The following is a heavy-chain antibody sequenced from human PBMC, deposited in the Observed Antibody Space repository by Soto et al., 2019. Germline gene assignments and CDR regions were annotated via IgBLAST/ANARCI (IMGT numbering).Heavy chain of an antibody. CDR3: ARRLPRDKWGDAFDI. J-gene: IGHJ3*02. D-gene: IGHD1-26*01. CDR2: IIPIFGTA. CDR1: GGTFSSYA. V-gene: IGHV1-69*01. Sequence: QVQLVQSGAEVKKPGSSVKVSCKASGGTFSSYAISWVRQAPGQGLEWMGGIIPIFGTANYAQKFQGRVTINADESTSTAYLELSSLRSEDKAVYDGARRLPRDKWGDAFDIWGQGTMVTVSS.